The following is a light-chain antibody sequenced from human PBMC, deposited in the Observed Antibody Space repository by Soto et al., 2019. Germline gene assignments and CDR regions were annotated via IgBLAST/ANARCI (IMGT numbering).Light chain of an antibody. Sequence: QSALTQRRSVSGSPGQSVTISCTGTSSNVGGYNYVSWYQQHPGIAPQLIIYDVTNRPSGVPDRFSGSKSGNTAYLTISGLQAEDEADYYCCSYAGSYSWVFGGGTKVTVL. CDR1: SSNVGGYNY. V-gene: IGLV2-11*01. J-gene: IGLJ3*02. CDR2: DVT. CDR3: CSYAGSYSWV.